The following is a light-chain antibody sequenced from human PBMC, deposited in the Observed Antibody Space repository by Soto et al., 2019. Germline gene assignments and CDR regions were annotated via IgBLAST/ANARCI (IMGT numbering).Light chain of an antibody. CDR2: GNG. Sequence: QSVLTQPPSVSGVPGQRVTISCTGSSSNIGAGHDVHWYQQLPGTAPKLLIYGNGNRPSGVPDRFSGSKSGTSASLAITGLLAEDEADYYCQSYDSSLSGSEVFGTGTKLTVL. CDR3: QSYDSSLSGSEV. J-gene: IGLJ1*01. CDR1: SSNIGAGHD. V-gene: IGLV1-40*01.